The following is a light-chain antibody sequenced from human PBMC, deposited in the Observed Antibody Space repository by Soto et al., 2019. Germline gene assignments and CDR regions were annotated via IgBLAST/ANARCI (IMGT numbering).Light chain of an antibody. CDR3: QQYNNWPLWT. Sequence: EIVMTQSPATLSVSPGERATLSCRASQSVSSNLAWYQQKPGQAPRLLIYGASTRATGIPARFSGSGSGTEFTLNISSLQSEDFADYYCQQYNNWPLWTFGQGTKVEIK. J-gene: IGKJ1*01. CDR2: GAS. CDR1: QSVSSN. V-gene: IGKV3-15*01.